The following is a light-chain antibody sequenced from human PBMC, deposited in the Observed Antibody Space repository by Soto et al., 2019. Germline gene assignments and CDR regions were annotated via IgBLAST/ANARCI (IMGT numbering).Light chain of an antibody. J-gene: IGLJ1*01. CDR2: DVS. Sequence: QSVLTQPRSVSGSPGQSVTISCTGTSSDVGGYNYVSWYQQHPGKAPKLMIYDVSKRPSGVPDRFSGSKSGNTASLTISGLQAEDVADYYCCSYAGSYTLVFGTGTKFTVL. CDR1: SSDVGGYNY. CDR3: CSYAGSYTLV. V-gene: IGLV2-11*01.